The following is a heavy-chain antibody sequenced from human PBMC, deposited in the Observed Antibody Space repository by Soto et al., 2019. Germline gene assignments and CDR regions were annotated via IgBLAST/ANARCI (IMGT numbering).Heavy chain of an antibody. Sequence: GGSLRLSCAASGFTFSSYGMHWVRQAPGKGLEWVAVIWYDGSNKYYADSVKGRFTISRDNSKNTLYLQMNSLRAEDTAVYYCARDSFRPYYYGSGTPGVDYWGQGTLVTVSS. D-gene: IGHD3-10*01. CDR3: ARDSFRPYYYGSGTPGVDY. J-gene: IGHJ4*02. CDR2: IWYDGSNK. CDR1: GFTFSSYG. V-gene: IGHV3-33*01.